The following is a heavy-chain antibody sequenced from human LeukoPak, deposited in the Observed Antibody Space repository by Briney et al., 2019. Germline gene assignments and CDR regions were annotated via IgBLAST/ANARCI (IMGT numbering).Heavy chain of an antibody. CDR3: ARHDKDILTGYSPYWFDP. CDR1: GGSISSSSYY. Sequence: SPETLSLTCTVSGGSISSSSYYWGWIRQPPGKGLEWIGSIYYSGSTYYNPSLKSRVTISVDTSKNQFSLKLSSVTAADTAVYYCARHDKDILTGYSPYWFDPWGQGTLVTVSS. CDR2: IYYSGST. J-gene: IGHJ5*02. V-gene: IGHV4-39*01. D-gene: IGHD3-9*01.